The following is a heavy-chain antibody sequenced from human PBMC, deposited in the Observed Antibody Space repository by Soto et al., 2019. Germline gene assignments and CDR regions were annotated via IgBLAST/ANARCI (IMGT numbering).Heavy chain of an antibody. D-gene: IGHD4-17*01. Sequence: ASVKVSCKASGYSINSYDMNWVRQAAGQGLEWMGWMNPKSGDTGFAEKFQGRVKMTWNTSTGTVYLEITNLRPEDTAVYYCARGLVDSGGNCFDSWGQGTQVTVSS. J-gene: IGHJ4*02. CDR2: MNPKSGDT. CDR1: GYSINSYD. V-gene: IGHV1-8*01. CDR3: ARGLVDSGGNCFDS.